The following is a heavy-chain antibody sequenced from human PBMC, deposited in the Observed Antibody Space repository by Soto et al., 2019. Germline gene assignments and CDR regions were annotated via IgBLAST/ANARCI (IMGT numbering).Heavy chain of an antibody. Sequence: ASVKVSCKASGYTFTSYGISWVRQAPGQGLEWMGWISAYNGNTNYAQKLQGRVTMTTDTSTSTAYMELRSLRSDDTAVYYCASGYDFWSGYPNFDYSGQGTLVTVSS. V-gene: IGHV1-18*01. CDR1: GYTFTSYG. CDR2: ISAYNGNT. D-gene: IGHD3-3*01. J-gene: IGHJ4*02. CDR3: ASGYDFWSGYPNFDY.